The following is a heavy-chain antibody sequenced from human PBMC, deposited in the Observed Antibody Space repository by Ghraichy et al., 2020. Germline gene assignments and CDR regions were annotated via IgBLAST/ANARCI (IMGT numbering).Heavy chain of an antibody. J-gene: IGHJ6*02. Sequence: GGSLRLSCAASGFTFTTYAMSWVRQAPGKGLEWVSGISDTGYNTYYADSVKGRVTISRDNSKNTLYLQMNSLRAEDTAVYYCAKSGSSWPGDDIHVWGQGTTVTVSS. V-gene: IGHV3-23*01. CDR3: AKSGSSWPGDDIHV. CDR2: ISDTGYNT. D-gene: IGHD6-13*01. CDR1: GFTFTTYA.